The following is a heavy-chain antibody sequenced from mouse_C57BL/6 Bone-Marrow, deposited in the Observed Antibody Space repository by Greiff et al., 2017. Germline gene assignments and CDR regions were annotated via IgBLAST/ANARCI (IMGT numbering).Heavy chain of an antibody. CDR1: GYTFTSYW. CDR3: ASATMVTTKGYYYAMDY. CDR2: INPSNGGT. J-gene: IGHJ4*01. D-gene: IGHD2-2*01. V-gene: IGHV1-53*01. Sequence: VQLQQPGTELVKPGASVKLSCKASGYTFTSYWMHWVKQRPGQGLEWIGNINPSNGGTNYNEKFKSKATLTVDKSSSTAYMQLSSLTSEDSAVYYCASATMVTTKGYYYAMDYWGQGTSVTVSS.